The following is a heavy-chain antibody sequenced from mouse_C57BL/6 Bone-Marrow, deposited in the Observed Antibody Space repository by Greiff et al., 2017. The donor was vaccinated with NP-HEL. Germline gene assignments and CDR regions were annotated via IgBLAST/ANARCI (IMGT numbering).Heavy chain of an antibody. J-gene: IGHJ3*01. D-gene: IGHD2-4*01. V-gene: IGHV1-69*01. CDR2: IDPSDSYT. Sequence: QVQLQQPGAELVMPGASVKLSCKASGYTFTSYWMHWVKQRPGQGLEWIGEIDPSDSYTNYNQKLQGKSTLTVDKSSSTAYMQLSSLTSEDSAVYYCARGNYDYGLFAYWGQGTLVTVSA. CDR1: GYTFTSYW. CDR3: ARGNYDYGLFAY.